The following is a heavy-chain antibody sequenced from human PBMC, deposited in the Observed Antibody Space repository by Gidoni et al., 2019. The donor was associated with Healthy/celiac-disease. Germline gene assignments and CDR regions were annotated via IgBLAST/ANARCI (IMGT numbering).Heavy chain of an antibody. V-gene: IGHV1-69*01. D-gene: IGHD2-21*01. CDR2: IIPSIGTT. CDR3: ARGQRCDGYKIGRTRNGMDV. CDR1: GVTFSSYA. J-gene: IGHJ6*02. Sequence: QVQLVPSGAEVKKPGSSVTVSCTAYGVTFSSYAISWVRQAPGQGLEWMGWIIPSIGTTNYAQKFQGRVTITADESTSTADMELSSLRSEDTAVYYCARGQRCDGYKIGRTRNGMDVWGQGTTVTVSS.